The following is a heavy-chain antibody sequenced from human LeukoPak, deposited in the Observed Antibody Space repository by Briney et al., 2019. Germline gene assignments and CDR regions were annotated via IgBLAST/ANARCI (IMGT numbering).Heavy chain of an antibody. CDR3: ARRKVGVVILLP. D-gene: IGHD3-3*01. CDR1: GGSFSGYY. J-gene: IGHJ5*02. V-gene: IGHV4-34*01. Sequence: SETLSLTCAVYGGSFSGYYWSWIRQPPGKGLEWIGEINHSGSTNYNPSLKSRVTISVDTSKNQFSLKLSSVTAADTAVYYCARRKVGVVILLPWGQGTLVTVSS. CDR2: INHSGST.